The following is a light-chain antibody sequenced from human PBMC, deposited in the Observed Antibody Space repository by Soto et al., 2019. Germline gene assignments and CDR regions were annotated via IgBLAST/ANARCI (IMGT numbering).Light chain of an antibody. CDR2: DAS. CDR1: QDISNH. Sequence: DIQMTQSPSSLSASVGDRVTITCQATQDISNHLNWFQQKPGKAPKLLIYDASNLETGVPSRFSGSGSGTDFTFTISSLQAEDIATYYCQQYENLPITFGQGTRLEIK. J-gene: IGKJ5*01. V-gene: IGKV1-33*01. CDR3: QQYENLPIT.